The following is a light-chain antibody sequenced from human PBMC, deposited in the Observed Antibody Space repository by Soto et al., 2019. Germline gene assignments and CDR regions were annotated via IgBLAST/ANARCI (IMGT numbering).Light chain of an antibody. CDR3: QQNYSPPPIT. CDR1: QSIGRW. V-gene: IGKV1-5*01. CDR2: DAS. Sequence: DIQMTQSPSTLSAFVGDRVTITCRSSQSIGRWLAWYQQKPGKAPKLLIYDASSLESGVPSRFSGSGSGTEFTLTISSLQPDDFATYYCQQNYSPPPITFGQGTRLEIK. J-gene: IGKJ5*01.